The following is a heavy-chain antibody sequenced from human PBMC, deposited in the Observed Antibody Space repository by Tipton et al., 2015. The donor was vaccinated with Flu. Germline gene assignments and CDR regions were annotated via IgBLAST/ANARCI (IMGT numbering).Heavy chain of an antibody. CDR1: GFTFSSYE. J-gene: IGHJ4*02. CDR3: ASLTGEDY. V-gene: IGHV3-48*03. Sequence: SLRLSCAASGFTFSSYEMNWVRQAPGKGLEWLSYISSSGSTISYADSVRGRFTISRDNAKNSLYLQLNSLRAEDTAVYYCASLTGEDYWGQGDLVTVSS. D-gene: IGHD7-27*01. CDR2: ISSSGSTI.